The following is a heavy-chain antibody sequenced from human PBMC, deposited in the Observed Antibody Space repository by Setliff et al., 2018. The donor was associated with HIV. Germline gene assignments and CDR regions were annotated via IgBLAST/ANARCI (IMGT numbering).Heavy chain of an antibody. CDR3: ASWLKAAANIYYYYGMDV. Sequence: GSLRLSCAGSGFSFSSYEMNWVRQAPGKGLEWVSYISATGSTIYYADSVKGRFTISRDNAKNSLYLQMNSLRAEDTAVYYCASWLKAAANIYYYYGMDVWGQGTTVTVSS. V-gene: IGHV3-48*03. J-gene: IGHJ6*02. D-gene: IGHD6-13*01. CDR2: ISATGSTI. CDR1: GFSFSSYE.